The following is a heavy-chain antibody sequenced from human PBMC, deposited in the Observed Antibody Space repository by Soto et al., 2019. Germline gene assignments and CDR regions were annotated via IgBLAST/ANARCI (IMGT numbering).Heavy chain of an antibody. J-gene: IGHJ5*02. V-gene: IGHV3-30-3*01. CDR3: ARERAEGLRSFYWLCLDV. D-gene: IGHD3-9*01. CDR2: IAYDGSHK. CDR1: GFTFNTFT. Sequence: GSLRPSFAAFGFTFNTFTMPWVRQAPGKGLGWMAVIAYDGSHKYSSDSVNGRIIISRDNSENPLYLQTKALRGEDKAVYYCARERAEGLRSFYWLCLDVWGQGTLVPVSS.